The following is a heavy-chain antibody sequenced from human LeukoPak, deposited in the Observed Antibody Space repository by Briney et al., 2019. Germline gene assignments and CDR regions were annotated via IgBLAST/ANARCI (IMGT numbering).Heavy chain of an antibody. CDR3: ARVSYYYGSGSQDY. D-gene: IGHD3-10*01. J-gene: IGHJ4*02. CDR2: ISAYNGNT. Sequence: ASVKVSCKASGYTFTSYGISWARQAPGQGLEWMGWISAYNGNTNYAQKLQGRVTMTTDTSTSTAYMELRSLRSDDTAVYYCARVSYYYGSGSQDYWGQGTLVTVSS. V-gene: IGHV1-18*01. CDR1: GYTFTSYG.